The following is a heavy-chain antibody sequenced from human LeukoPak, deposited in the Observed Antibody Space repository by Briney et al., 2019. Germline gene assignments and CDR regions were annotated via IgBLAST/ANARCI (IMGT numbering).Heavy chain of an antibody. Sequence: SETLSLTCTVSGGSISSSSYYWSWIRQPPGKGLEWIGYIYYSGSTNYNPSLKSRVTISVDTSKNQFSLKLSSVTAADTAVYYCAREIVVVPAAMSWFDPWGQGTLVTVSS. CDR3: AREIVVVPAAMSWFDP. CDR1: GGSISSSSYY. V-gene: IGHV4-61*01. CDR2: IYYSGST. J-gene: IGHJ5*02. D-gene: IGHD2-2*01.